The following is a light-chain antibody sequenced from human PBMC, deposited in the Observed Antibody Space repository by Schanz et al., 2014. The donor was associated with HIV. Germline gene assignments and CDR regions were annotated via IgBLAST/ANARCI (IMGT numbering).Light chain of an antibody. CDR2: EVS. Sequence: QSALTQPASVSGSPGQSITISCTGAANDVDLVSWYQQHPGKAPKLMIYEVSKRPSGVPDRFSGSKSGNTASLTVTGLQAEDEADYYCNSYAGNNNLVFGGGTQLTVL. J-gene: IGLJ2*01. CDR3: NSYAGNNNLV. V-gene: IGLV2-8*01. CDR1: ANDVDL.